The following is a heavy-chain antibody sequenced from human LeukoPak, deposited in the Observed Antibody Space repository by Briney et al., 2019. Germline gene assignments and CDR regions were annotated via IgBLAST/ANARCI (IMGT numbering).Heavy chain of an antibody. Sequence: PGGSLRLSCAASRSTFKTYGMHWVRQAPGKGLEWVAVISYDGSNKNYADSVQGRFSISRDNSKNTLYLQMNSLSAEDTAVYYCAKDETTGPGAYFYGLDVWGQGTTVTVSS. V-gene: IGHV3-30*18. CDR2: ISYDGSNK. CDR3: AKDETTGPGAYFYGLDV. J-gene: IGHJ6*02. D-gene: IGHD1-1*01. CDR1: RSTFKTYG.